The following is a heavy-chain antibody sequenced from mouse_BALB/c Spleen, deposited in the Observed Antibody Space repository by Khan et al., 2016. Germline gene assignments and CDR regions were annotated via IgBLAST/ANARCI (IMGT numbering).Heavy chain of an antibody. D-gene: IGHD1-1*01. CDR2: IHPDSSTI. Sequence: EVKLLESGGGLVQPGGSLKLSCAASGFDFSRYWMSWVRQAPGKGLDWIGEIHPDSSTINYTPSLKDKFIISRDNAKNTLYLQMSKVRSEDTALYYCARAGYYGYLAYWGQGTLVSVSA. J-gene: IGHJ3*01. CDR3: ARAGYYGYLAY. V-gene: IGHV4-1*02. CDR1: GFDFSRYW.